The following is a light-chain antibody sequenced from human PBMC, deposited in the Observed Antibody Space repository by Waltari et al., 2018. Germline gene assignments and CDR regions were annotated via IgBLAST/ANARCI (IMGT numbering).Light chain of an antibody. V-gene: IGKV2-30*01. CDR1: QTLVYTDGISY. Sequence: DVGLTQSPLSLPVTLGQPASISCRSSQTLVYTDGISYLNWFHQRPGQAPRRLIYKVSNRDSGVPDRFSGSGSGTDFTLMISSVEADDVGVYFCMQATHWPVTLGQGTRLEIK. CDR2: KVS. CDR3: MQATHWPVT. J-gene: IGKJ5*01.